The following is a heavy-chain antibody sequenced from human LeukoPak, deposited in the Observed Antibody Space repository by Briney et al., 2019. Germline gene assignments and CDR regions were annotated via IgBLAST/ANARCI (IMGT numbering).Heavy chain of an antibody. CDR2: ISYDGSNK. D-gene: IGHD1-7*01. Sequence: LPGGSLRLSCAASGFTFSSYAMHWVRQAPGKGLEWVAVISYDGSNKYYADSVKGRFTISRDNSKNTLYLQMNSLRAEDTAVYYCARSITGTRFDYWGQGTLVTVSS. V-gene: IGHV3-30-3*01. CDR1: GFTFSSYA. J-gene: IGHJ4*02. CDR3: ARSITGTRFDY.